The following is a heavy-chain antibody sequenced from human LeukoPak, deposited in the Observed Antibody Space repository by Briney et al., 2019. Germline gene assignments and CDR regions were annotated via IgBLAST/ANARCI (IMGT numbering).Heavy chain of an antibody. D-gene: IGHD3-10*01. J-gene: IGHJ4*02. CDR3: ASALWFGERVFDY. Sequence: GASVKVSCKASGYTFTGYYMHWVRRAPGQGLEWMGRINPNSGGTNYAQKFQGRVTMTRDTSISTAYMELSRLRSDDTAVYYCASALWFGERVFDYWGQGTLVTVSS. V-gene: IGHV1-2*06. CDR2: INPNSGGT. CDR1: GYTFTGYY.